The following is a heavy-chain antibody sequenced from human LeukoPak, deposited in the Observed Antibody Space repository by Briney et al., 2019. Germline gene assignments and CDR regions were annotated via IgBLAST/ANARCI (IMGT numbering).Heavy chain of an antibody. V-gene: IGHV3-20*04. J-gene: IGHJ4*02. Sequence: PGGSLRLSCAASRFTFDDHGMSWVRQVPGKGLEWVSGINWNGGSTGYADSVKGRFTISRDNAKNSLYLQMNSLRAEDTALYYCAGGDRNGWYFDYWGQGTLVTVSS. CDR2: INWNGGST. D-gene: IGHD6-19*01. CDR3: AGGDRNGWYFDY. CDR1: RFTFDDHG.